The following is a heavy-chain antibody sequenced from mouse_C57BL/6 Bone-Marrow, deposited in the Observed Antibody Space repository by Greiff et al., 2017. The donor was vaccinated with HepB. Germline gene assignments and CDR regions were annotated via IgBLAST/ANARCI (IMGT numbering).Heavy chain of an antibody. J-gene: IGHJ2*01. D-gene: IGHD2-3*01. CDR2: ISDGGSYT. V-gene: IGHV5-4*03. Sequence: EVKLVESGGGLVKPGGSLKLSCAASGFTFSSYAMSWVRQTPEKRLEWVATISDGGSYTYYPDNVKGRFTISRDNAKNNLYLQMSHLKSEDTAMYYCARVGDGYYLYYFDYWGKGTTLTVSS. CDR1: GFTFSSYA. CDR3: ARVGDGYYLYYFDY.